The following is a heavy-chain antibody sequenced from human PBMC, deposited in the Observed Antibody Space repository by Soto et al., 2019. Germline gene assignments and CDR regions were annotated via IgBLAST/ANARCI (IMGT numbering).Heavy chain of an antibody. J-gene: IGHJ6*03. CDR1: GGSISSSSYY. Sequence: SETLSLTCTVSGGSISSSSYYWGWIRQPPGKGLEWIGSIYYSGSTYYNPSLKSRVTIPVDTSKNQFSLKLSSVTAADTAVYYCARLPYSSGGFYYYYMDVLGKGTTVTVSS. V-gene: IGHV4-39*01. CDR2: IYYSGST. D-gene: IGHD6-19*01. CDR3: ARLPYSSGGFYYYYMDV.